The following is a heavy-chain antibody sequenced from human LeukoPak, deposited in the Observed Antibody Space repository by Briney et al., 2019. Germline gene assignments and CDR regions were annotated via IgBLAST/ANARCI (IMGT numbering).Heavy chain of an antibody. J-gene: IGHJ5*02. Sequence: SETLTLTCTASGGSFSSYYLSWIRQPAGKGLEWIGRIYTSENTNYNPSFKRRGTMSIDTSKSQFSLKLNSVTAADTAVYYCARDRSSGYSGDWFDPWGQGTLVTVSS. CDR1: GGSFSSYY. CDR3: ARDRSSGYSGDWFDP. V-gene: IGHV4-4*07. D-gene: IGHD6-13*01. CDR2: IYTSENT.